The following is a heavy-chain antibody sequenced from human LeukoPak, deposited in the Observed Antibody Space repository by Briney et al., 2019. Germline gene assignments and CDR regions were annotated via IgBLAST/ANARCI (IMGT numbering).Heavy chain of an antibody. CDR3: ARVTAAAGLLDP. Sequence: SQTLSLTCTVSGGSISSGGYYWSWIRQHPGKGLEWIGYIYYSGSTYYNPSLKSRVTISVDKSKNQFSLKLSSVTAADTAVYYCARVTAAAGLLDPWGQGTLVTVSS. J-gene: IGHJ5*02. CDR1: GGSISSGGYY. CDR2: IYYSGST. V-gene: IGHV4-31*03. D-gene: IGHD6-13*01.